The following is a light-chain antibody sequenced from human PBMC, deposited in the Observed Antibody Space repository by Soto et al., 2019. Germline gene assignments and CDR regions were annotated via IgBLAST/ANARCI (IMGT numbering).Light chain of an antibody. CDR2: GAS. CDR1: QSVSSN. V-gene: IGKV3-15*01. Sequence: EIVMTQSPATLSVSPGERATLSCRASQSVSSNLAWYQQKPGQAPRLLIYGASTRATGIPARFSGSGSGTEFTLTISSLQSEDFASYFCQQYNNWPPDRTFGQGTKVAIK. J-gene: IGKJ1*01. CDR3: QQYNNWPPDRT.